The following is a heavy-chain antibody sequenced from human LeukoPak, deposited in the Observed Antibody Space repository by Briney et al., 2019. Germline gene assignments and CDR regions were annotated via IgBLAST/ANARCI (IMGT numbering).Heavy chain of an antibody. D-gene: IGHD4-11*01. CDR3: ARTPSAASYSNYVSGMDV. J-gene: IGHJ6*02. V-gene: IGHV1-69*04. Sequence: SVKVSCKASGGTFSSYAISWVRQAPGQGLEWMGRIIPILGIANYAQKFQGRVTITADKSTSTAYMELSSLRSEDTAVYYCARTPSAASYSNYVSGMDVWGQGTTVTVSS. CDR1: GGTFSSYA. CDR2: IIPILGIA.